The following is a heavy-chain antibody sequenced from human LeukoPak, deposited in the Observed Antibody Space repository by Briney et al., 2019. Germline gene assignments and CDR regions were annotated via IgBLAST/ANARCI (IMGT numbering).Heavy chain of an antibody. CDR3: ARAYSSSWYFDY. V-gene: IGHV1-2*02. CDR1: GYTFTGYY. Sequence: ASVKVSCKASGYTFTGYYMHWVRQAPGQGLEWMGWINPNSGGTNYAQKFQGRVTMTRDTSISTAYMELSRLRSDDTAVYYCARAYSSSWYFDYWGQGTLVTVSS. CDR2: INPNSGGT. J-gene: IGHJ4*02. D-gene: IGHD6-13*01.